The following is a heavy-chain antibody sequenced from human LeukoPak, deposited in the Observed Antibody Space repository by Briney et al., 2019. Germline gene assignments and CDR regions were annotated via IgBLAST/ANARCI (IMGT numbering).Heavy chain of an antibody. Sequence: GGSLRLSCAASGFTFSDYYMSWIRQAPGKGLEWVSYISSSGSTIYYADSVKRRFTISRDNAKNSLYLQMNSLRAEDTAVYYCAKGSGWYSFLFDYWGQGTLVTVSS. CDR1: GFTFSDYY. CDR2: ISSSGSTI. CDR3: AKGSGWYSFLFDY. V-gene: IGHV3-11*01. J-gene: IGHJ4*02. D-gene: IGHD6-19*01.